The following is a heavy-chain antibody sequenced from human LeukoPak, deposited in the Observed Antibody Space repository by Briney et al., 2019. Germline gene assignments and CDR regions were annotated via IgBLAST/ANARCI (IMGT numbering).Heavy chain of an antibody. Sequence: ASVKVSCKASGYTFTSYGISWVRQAPGQGLEWMGWISAYNGNTNYAQELQGRVTMTTDTSTSTAYMELRSLRSDDTAVYYCARVRKEQLARLAFDIWGQGTMVTVSS. D-gene: IGHD6-13*01. CDR3: ARVRKEQLARLAFDI. V-gene: IGHV1-18*01. J-gene: IGHJ3*02. CDR1: GYTFTSYG. CDR2: ISAYNGNT.